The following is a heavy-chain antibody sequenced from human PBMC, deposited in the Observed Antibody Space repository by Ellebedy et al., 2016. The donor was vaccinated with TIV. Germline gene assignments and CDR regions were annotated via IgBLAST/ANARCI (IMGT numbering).Heavy chain of an antibody. Sequence: GESLKISXAASGFTLSSYWMSWVRQSPGKGLEWVAVIWYDGNNKFYVDSVKGRFTISRDNSKNTLYLQMNSLRAEDTVVYYCARSANIVGVPLDYWGQGSLVTVSS. CDR3: ARSANIVGVPLDY. CDR2: IWYDGNNK. CDR1: GFTLSSYW. J-gene: IGHJ4*02. D-gene: IGHD1-26*01. V-gene: IGHV3-33*08.